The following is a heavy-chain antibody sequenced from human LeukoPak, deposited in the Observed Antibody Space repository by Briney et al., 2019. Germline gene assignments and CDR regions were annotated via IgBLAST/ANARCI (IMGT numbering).Heavy chain of an antibody. CDR3: TRGRSNTKCPADY. V-gene: IGHV3-74*01. Sequence: GGSLRLSCAASGFTFSTYWMHWVRQDPEKGLMSVSHIKGDGSVTAYADSVKGRFTISRDNAKNMLYLQMYSLRVEDTAVYYCTRGRSNTKCPADYWGQGTLVTVSA. CDR1: GFTFSTYW. J-gene: IGHJ4*02. CDR2: IKGDGSVT. D-gene: IGHD2-2*01.